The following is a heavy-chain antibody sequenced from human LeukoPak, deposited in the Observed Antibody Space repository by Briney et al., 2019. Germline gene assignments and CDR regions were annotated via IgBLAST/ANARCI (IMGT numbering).Heavy chain of an antibody. D-gene: IGHD5-24*01. Sequence: SETLSLTCTVSGGSISSYYWSWIRQPPGKGLEWIGYIYYSGSTNYNPSLKSRVTISVDTSKNQFSLKLSSVTAADTAVYYCAREGQEGYNAVDYWGQGTLVTVSS. CDR3: AREGQEGYNAVDY. CDR1: GGSISSYY. J-gene: IGHJ4*02. CDR2: IYYSGST. V-gene: IGHV4-59*01.